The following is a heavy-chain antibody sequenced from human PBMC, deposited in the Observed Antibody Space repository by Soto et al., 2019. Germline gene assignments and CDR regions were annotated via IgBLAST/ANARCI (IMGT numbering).Heavy chain of an antibody. J-gene: IGHJ6*02. D-gene: IGHD4-17*01. Sequence: GGSLRLSCAASGFTFSSYGMHWVRQAPGKGLEWVAVISYDGSNKYYADSVKGRFTISRDNSKNTLYLQMNSLRAEDTAVYYCANLSYGDYSYYYYGMDVWGQGTTVTVSS. CDR2: ISYDGSNK. CDR3: ANLSYGDYSYYYYGMDV. CDR1: GFTFSSYG. V-gene: IGHV3-30*18.